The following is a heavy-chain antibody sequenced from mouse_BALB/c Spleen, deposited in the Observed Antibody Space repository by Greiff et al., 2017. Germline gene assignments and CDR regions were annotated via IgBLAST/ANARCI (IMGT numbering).Heavy chain of an antibody. CDR2: ISSGGSYT. Sequence: EVQVVESGGGLVKPGGSLKLSCAASGFTFSSYAMSWVRQTPEKRLEWVATISSGGSYTYYPDSVKGRFTISRDNAKNTLYLQMSSLRSEDTAMYYCARHTADYWGQGTTLTVSS. CDR3: ARHTADY. V-gene: IGHV5-9-3*01. J-gene: IGHJ2*01. CDR1: GFTFSSYA.